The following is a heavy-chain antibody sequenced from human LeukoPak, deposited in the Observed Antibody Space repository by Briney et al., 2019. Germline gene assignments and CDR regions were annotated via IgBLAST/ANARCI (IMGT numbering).Heavy chain of an antibody. Sequence: GGSLRLSCAASGFTFSSFWMHWVRQVPGKGLEWVPRITPDGDGSTYAASVQGRFTISRDNAKDTVYLQMSNLRAEDTALYYCARDPNNYDSHLGQGTLVTVSS. CDR3: ARDPNNYDSH. V-gene: IGHV3-74*01. J-gene: IGHJ4*02. CDR1: GFTFSSFW. D-gene: IGHD3-22*01. CDR2: ITPDGDGS.